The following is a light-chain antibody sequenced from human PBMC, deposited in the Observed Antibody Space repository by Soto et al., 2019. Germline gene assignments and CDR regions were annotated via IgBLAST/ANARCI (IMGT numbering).Light chain of an antibody. CDR3: QQYNTWPPIT. Sequence: EIVLTQSPGTLSLSPGERATLSCMASQSVSSNLAWYQQKPGQAPRLLIYGASTRATGIPARFSGSGSGTEFTLTISSLQSEDFAVYYCQQYNTWPPITFGQGTRLEIK. CDR2: GAS. V-gene: IGKV3-15*01. J-gene: IGKJ5*01. CDR1: QSVSSN.